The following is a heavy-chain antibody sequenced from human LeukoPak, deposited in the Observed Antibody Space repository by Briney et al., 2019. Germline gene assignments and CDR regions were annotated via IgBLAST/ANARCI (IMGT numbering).Heavy chain of an antibody. D-gene: IGHD6-19*01. CDR1: GFTFSGYV. V-gene: IGHV3-23*01. CDR2: ISGSGGST. J-gene: IGHJ4*02. Sequence: GGSLRLSCAASGFTFSGYVMTWVRQAPGKGLQWVSGISGSGGSTYYADSLKGRFTISRDNSKNTLYLQMNSLRAEDTAVYYCAKDHKQWLPQYYFDYWGQGTLVTVSS. CDR3: AKDHKQWLPQYYFDY.